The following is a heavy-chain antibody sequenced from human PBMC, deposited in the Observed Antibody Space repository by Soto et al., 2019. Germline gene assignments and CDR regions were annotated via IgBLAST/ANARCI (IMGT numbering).Heavy chain of an antibody. CDR1: GYSLTDLS. J-gene: IGHJ4*02. CDR2: LDPDNSET. V-gene: IGHV1-24*01. D-gene: IGHD3-22*01. CDR3: ATAIDCHDSSGFYFY. Sequence: QVQLVQSGAEVKKPGASVKVTCKVSGYSLTDLSIHWVRQAPAKGLEWMGGLDPDNSETVYAQKFQGRVTMTEDTSTNTAYMEVTSLRSEDTAIYYCATAIDCHDSSGFYFYWGPGALITVSS.